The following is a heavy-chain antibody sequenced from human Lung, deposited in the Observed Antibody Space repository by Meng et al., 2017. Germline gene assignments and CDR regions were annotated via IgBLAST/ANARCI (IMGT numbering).Heavy chain of an antibody. Sequence: QVQLVQSGSELKKPGASVKISCKASGYTFTTYAMNWVRQAPGQGLEWMGWINTDTRNPTYAQGFTGRFVFFLDTSVSTAYLQISSLMAEDTAIYYCARGDLGMSGYYYTVHWGQGTLVTVSS. CDR1: GYTFTTYA. D-gene: IGHD3-22*01. J-gene: IGHJ4*02. V-gene: IGHV7-4-1*02. CDR3: ARGDLGMSGYYYTVH. CDR2: INTDTRNP.